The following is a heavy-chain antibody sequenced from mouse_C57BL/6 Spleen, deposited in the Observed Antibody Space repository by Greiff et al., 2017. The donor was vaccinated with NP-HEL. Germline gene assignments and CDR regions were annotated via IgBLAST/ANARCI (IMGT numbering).Heavy chain of an antibody. CDR2: INPGSGGT. CDR3: ARGEESFY. J-gene: IGHJ3*01. V-gene: IGHV1-54*01. Sequence: QVQLKESGAELVRPGTSVKVSCKASGYAFTNYLIEWVKQRPGQGLEWIGVINPGSGGTNYNEKFKGKATLTADKSSSTAYMLSSLTSEDSAVYFCARGEESFYWGQGTLVTVSA. CDR1: GYAFTNYL.